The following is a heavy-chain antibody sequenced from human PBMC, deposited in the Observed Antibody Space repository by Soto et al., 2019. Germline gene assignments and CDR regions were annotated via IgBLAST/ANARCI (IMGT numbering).Heavy chain of an antibody. D-gene: IGHD3-3*01. CDR3: ATIGPILDY. CDR1: GFTFSSYA. CDR2: LSGSGDFT. Sequence: PGGSLRLSCVASGFTFSSYAMNWVRQAPGKGLEGVSSLSGSGDFTNYADSVKGRFTISRDNAKNSLYLQMNSLRAEDTAVYYCATIGPILDYWGQGTLVTVSS. J-gene: IGHJ4*02. V-gene: IGHV3-21*01.